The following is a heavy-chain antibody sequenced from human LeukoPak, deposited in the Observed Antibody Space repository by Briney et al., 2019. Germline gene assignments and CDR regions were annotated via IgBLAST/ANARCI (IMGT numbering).Heavy chain of an antibody. CDR1: GFTFSRYW. J-gene: IGHJ1*01. CDR2: IKSDGKT. V-gene: IGHV3-74*01. CDR3: ARAPSEVGGYYPEYFRH. D-gene: IGHD3-22*01. Sequence: PGGSLRLSCEASGFTFSRYWMHWVRQAPGKGLVWVSRIKSDGKTNYADSVKGRFTISRDNAKNTVSRQMDSLRAEDTGVYYCARAPSEVGGYYPEYFRHWGQGTLVTVSS.